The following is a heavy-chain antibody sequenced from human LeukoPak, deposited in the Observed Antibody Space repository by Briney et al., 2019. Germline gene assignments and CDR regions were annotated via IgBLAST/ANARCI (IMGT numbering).Heavy chain of an antibody. Sequence: SETLSLTCAVYGASFSGYHWSWIRQPPGKGLEWIGEINHSGSTNYNPSLKSRVTISVDTSKTQFSLKLTSVTAADTAVYYCAAIRSRKWGFDYWGQGTLVTVSS. D-gene: IGHD1-26*01. CDR1: GASFSGYH. V-gene: IGHV4-34*01. CDR3: AAIRSRKWGFDY. J-gene: IGHJ4*02. CDR2: INHSGST.